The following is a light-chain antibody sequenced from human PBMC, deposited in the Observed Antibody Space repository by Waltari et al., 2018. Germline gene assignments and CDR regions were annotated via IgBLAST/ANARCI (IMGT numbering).Light chain of an antibody. CDR1: QSVSAN. J-gene: IGKJ5*01. Sequence: IVMTQSPATLSVSPGERATLSCRASQSVSANLAWHQQKPGQATRLLLYGASTRATGIPARFIGSGSGTEFTLTINSLQSEDFAVNYCQQYNNWPPITFGQGTRLEIK. CDR2: GAS. V-gene: IGKV3-15*01. CDR3: QQYNNWPPIT.